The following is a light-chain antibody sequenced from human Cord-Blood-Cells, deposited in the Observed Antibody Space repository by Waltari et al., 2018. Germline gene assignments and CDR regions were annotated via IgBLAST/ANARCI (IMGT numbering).Light chain of an antibody. CDR3: YSAADNNVV. Sequence: SYELTQPSSVSVSPGQPARITCPGDVLAKKYARWFQQKPGQAPVLVIYKDSERPSGIPERFSGSSSGTTVTLTISGAQVEDEADYYCYSAADNNVVFGGGTKLTVL. CDR2: KDS. J-gene: IGLJ2*01. V-gene: IGLV3-27*01. CDR1: VLAKKY.